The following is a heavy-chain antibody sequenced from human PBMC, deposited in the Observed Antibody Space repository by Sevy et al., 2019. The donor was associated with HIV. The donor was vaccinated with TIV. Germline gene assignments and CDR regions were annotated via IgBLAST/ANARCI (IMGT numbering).Heavy chain of an antibody. J-gene: IGHJ6*02. CDR1: GFTFSSYW. CDR3: ARVGFGGVQGGYYYYYYGMDV. D-gene: IGHD3-10*01. Sequence: GGSLRLSCAASGFTFSSYWMSWVRQAPGKGLEWVANIKQDGSEKYYVDSVKGRFTISRDNAKNSLYLQMNSLRAEDTAVYYGARVGFGGVQGGYYYYYYGMDVWGQGTTVTVSS. V-gene: IGHV3-7*04. CDR2: IKQDGSEK.